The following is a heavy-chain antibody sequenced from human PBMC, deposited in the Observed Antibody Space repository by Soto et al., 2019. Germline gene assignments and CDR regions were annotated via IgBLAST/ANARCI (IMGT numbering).Heavy chain of an antibody. CDR2: IYYSGST. CDR1: GGSISSSSYY. Sequence: SETLSLTCTVSGGSISSSSYYWGWIRQPPGKGLEWIGSIYYSGSTYYNPSLKSRVTISVDTSKNQFSLKLSSVTAADTAVYYCARLLRITMVRGVIISVGYFDYWGQGTSVTASS. D-gene: IGHD3-10*01. J-gene: IGHJ4*02. V-gene: IGHV4-39*01. CDR3: ARLLRITMVRGVIISVGYFDY.